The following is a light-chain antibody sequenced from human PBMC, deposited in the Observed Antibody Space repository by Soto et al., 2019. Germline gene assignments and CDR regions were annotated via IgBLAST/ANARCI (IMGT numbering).Light chain of an antibody. J-gene: IGLJ1*01. CDR2: EVS. CDR3: SSYTSSSTHYV. Sequence: QSALTQPASVSGSPGQSITISCTGTSSDVGGYNYVSWYQQHPGKAPKLMIYEVSNRPSGVSNRFSGSKSGNTASLTISGLQAEDEADYYCSSYTSSSTHYVFGTGPKLTVL. CDR1: SSDVGGYNY. V-gene: IGLV2-14*01.